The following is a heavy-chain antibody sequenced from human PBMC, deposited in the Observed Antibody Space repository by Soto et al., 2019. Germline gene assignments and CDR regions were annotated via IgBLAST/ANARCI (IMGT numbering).Heavy chain of an antibody. Sequence: QVQLVQSGAEVKKPGASVKVSCKASGYTFTSYYMHWVRQAPGQGLEWMGIINPSGGSTSYAQKFQGRVTMTRDTSTSTVYMELSSLGSEDTAVYYCARGGTVYGSGSYFDYWGQGTLVTVSS. V-gene: IGHV1-46*01. D-gene: IGHD3-10*01. CDR1: GYTFTSYY. J-gene: IGHJ4*02. CDR2: INPSGGST. CDR3: ARGGTVYGSGSYFDY.